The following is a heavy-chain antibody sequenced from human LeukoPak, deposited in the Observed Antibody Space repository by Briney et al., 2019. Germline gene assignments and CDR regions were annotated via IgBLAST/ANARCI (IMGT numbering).Heavy chain of an antibody. CDR3: ARSGSSSSLRYFDY. V-gene: IGHV3-30-3*01. Sequence: PGGSLRLSCAASGFTFSSYSMHWVRQAPGKGLEWVAIISYDGSNTYYADSVKGRFTISRDNSKNTLYLQMNSLRVEDTAAYYCARSGSSSSLRYFDYWGQGTLVTVSS. CDR2: ISYDGSNT. J-gene: IGHJ4*02. D-gene: IGHD6-6*01. CDR1: GFTFSSYS.